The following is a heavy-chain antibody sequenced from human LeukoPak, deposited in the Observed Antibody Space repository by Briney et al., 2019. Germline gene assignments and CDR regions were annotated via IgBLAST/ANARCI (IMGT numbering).Heavy chain of an antibody. J-gene: IGHJ4*02. CDR1: GGSPSRSSYY. CDR2: IFYSGST. V-gene: IGHV4-39*07. D-gene: IGHD3-10*01. Sequence: SETLSPTCTLSGGSPSRSSYYWGWIREPPGRGREGIGRIFYSGSTHYNPSLKSRVTISVGTSKNQFSLKLSSVTAADTAVYYCARGRTDVLLWFGELLPAFDYWGQGTLVTVSS. CDR3: ARGRTDVLLWFGELLPAFDY.